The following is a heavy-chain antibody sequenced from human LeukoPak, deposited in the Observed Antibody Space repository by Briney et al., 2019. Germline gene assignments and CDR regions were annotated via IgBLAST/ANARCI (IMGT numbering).Heavy chain of an antibody. Sequence: GGSLRLSCAASVFTFRNDWMSWVRQAPGKGLEWVGRIKRRTDGGTTDSAAAVKCRFTISRDDSKNTLYLQMNSLRAEDTAVYYCAIDMVRGAPDYWGQGTLVTVSS. CDR2: IKRRTDGGTT. V-gene: IGHV3-15*01. D-gene: IGHD3-10*01. J-gene: IGHJ4*02. CDR1: VFTFRNDW. CDR3: AIDMVRGAPDY.